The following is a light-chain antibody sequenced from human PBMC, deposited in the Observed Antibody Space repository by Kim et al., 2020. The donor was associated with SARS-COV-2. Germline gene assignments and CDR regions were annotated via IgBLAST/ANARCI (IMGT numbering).Light chain of an antibody. J-gene: IGLJ2*01. V-gene: IGLV2-14*03. CDR3: SSYTDSGTVI. CDR1: RSDVGGYDY. Sequence: GQSVTISCAGTRSDVGGYDYVAWFQQQPGKPPKLILYDVSQRPSGLSNRFSGSKSGSVASLTISGLQAEDEADYYCSSYTDSGTVIFGGGTQLTVL. CDR2: DVS.